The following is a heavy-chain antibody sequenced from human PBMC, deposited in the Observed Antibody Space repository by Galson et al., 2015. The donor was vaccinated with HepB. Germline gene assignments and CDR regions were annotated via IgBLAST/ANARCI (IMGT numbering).Heavy chain of an antibody. CDR3: ARGGGYYDSSGSRVGWIDP. D-gene: IGHD3-22*01. V-gene: IGHV5-51*03. J-gene: IGHJ5*02. Sequence: QSGAEVKRPGESLKISCNGSGYSFTSYWIGWVRQMPGKGLEWMGIIYPGDSDTRYSPSFQGQVTISADKSISTAYLQWSSLKASDTAVYYCARGGGYYDSSGSRVGWIDPWGQGTLVTVSS. CDR2: IYPGDSDT. CDR1: GYSFTSYW.